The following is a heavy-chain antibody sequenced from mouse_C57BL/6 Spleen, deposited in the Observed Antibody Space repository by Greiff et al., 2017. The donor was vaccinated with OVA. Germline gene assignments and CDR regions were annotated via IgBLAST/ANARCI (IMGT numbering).Heavy chain of an antibody. CDR2: ISSGGSYT. V-gene: IGHV5-6*01. J-gene: IGHJ4*01. CDR1: GFTFSSYG. D-gene: IGHD1-1*01. Sequence: EVQLVESGGDLVKPGGSLKLSCAASGFTFSSYGMSWVRQTPDKRLEWVATISSGGSYTYYPDSVKGRFTISRDNAKNTLYLQMSSLKSEDTAMYYCASYYGSRGAMDYWGQGTSVTVSS. CDR3: ASYYGSRGAMDY.